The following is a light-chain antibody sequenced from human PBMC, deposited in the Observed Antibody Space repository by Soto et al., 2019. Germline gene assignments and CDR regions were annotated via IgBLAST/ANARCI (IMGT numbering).Light chain of an antibody. CDR1: QTFSNN. J-gene: IGKJ1*01. CDR3: QQRGDWPRT. V-gene: IGKV3-11*01. CDR2: DAS. Sequence: EIVLTQSPATLSLSPGERATLSCRASQTFSNNLAWYQQKPGQAPRLLIYDASTRATGIPARFSGSGSGTDFTLTSSSLEPEDFAVYYCQQRGDWPRTFGQGTKVEI.